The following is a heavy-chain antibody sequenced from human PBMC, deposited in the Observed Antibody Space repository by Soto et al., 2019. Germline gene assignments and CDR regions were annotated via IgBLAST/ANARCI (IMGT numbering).Heavy chain of an antibody. CDR3: ARDVTSSTYYYLSPGGFDP. J-gene: IGHJ5*02. CDR1: GFTFSSYS. CDR2: ISSSSSYI. D-gene: IGHD3-22*01. V-gene: IGHV3-21*01. Sequence: GGSLRLSCAASGFTFSSYSMNWVRQAPGKGLEWVSSISSSSSYIYYADSVKGRFAISRDNAKNSLYLQMNSLRAEDTAVYYCARDVTSSTYYYLSPGGFDPWGQGTLVTVPQ.